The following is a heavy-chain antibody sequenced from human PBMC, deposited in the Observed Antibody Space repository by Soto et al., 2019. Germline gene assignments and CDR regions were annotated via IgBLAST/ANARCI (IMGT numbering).Heavy chain of an antibody. CDR3: ARAPLGGYCSSTSCPSPLDP. V-gene: IGHV1-69*01. CDR1: GGTFSSYA. Sequence: QVQLVQSGAEVKKPGSSVKVSCKASGGTFSSYAISWVRQAPGQGLEWMGGIIPIFGTANYAQKFQGRVTITADESTSTAYMELSSLRSEDTAVCYCARAPLGGYCSSTSCPSPLDPWGQGTLVTVSS. CDR2: IIPIFGTA. J-gene: IGHJ5*02. D-gene: IGHD2-2*01.